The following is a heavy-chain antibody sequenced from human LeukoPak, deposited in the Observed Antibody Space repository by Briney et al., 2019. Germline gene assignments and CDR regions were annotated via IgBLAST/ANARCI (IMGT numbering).Heavy chain of an antibody. J-gene: IGHJ3*02. Sequence: ASVKVSCKASGYTFTSYYMHWVRQAPGQGLEWMGIINPSGGSTNYAQKLQGRVTMTTDTSTSTAYMELRSLRSDDTAVYYCARDQAAAAGFDAFDIWGQGTMVTVSS. D-gene: IGHD6-13*01. CDR1: GYTFTSYY. CDR3: ARDQAAAAGFDAFDI. CDR2: INPSGGST. V-gene: IGHV1-46*01.